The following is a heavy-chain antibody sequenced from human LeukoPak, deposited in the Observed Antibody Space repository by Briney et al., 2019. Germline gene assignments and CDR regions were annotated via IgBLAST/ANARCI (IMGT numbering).Heavy chain of an antibody. D-gene: IGHD3-22*01. J-gene: IGHJ4*02. Sequence: PGGSLRLSCAASGFTFSSYDMHWVRQAPGKGLEWVAVISYDGSNKYCADSVKGRFTISRDNSKNTLYLQMNSLRAEDTAVYYCARDLYYYDSSGYYDSWGQGTLVTVSS. CDR3: ARDLYYYDSSGYYDS. V-gene: IGHV3-30-3*01. CDR1: GFTFSSYD. CDR2: ISYDGSNK.